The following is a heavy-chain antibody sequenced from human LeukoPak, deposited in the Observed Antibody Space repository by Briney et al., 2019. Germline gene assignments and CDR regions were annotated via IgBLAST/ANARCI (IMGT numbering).Heavy chain of an antibody. D-gene: IGHD3-16*01. CDR1: GGSISSYH. CDR2: IYYSGST. CDR3: AREGGPYRPLDY. V-gene: IGHV4-59*12. Sequence: SETLSLTCTVSGGSISSYHWSWIRQPPGKGLEWIGYIYYSGSTNYNPSLKSRVTISVDTSKNQFSLKLSSVTAADTAVYYCAREGGPYRPLDYSGQGTLVTVS. J-gene: IGHJ4*02.